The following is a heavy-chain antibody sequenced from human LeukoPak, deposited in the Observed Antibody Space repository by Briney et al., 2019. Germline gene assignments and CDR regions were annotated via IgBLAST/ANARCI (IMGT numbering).Heavy chain of an antibody. J-gene: IGHJ5*02. CDR1: GFTFNTFN. Sequence: GGSLRLSCAASGFTFNTFNMNWVRQAPGKGLEWVSSITSGGDYIYYADSVKGRFTTSRDNAKNSLSLQLNSLRVEDTAVYYCAGRVWRPYSYGYLVKSWFDPWGQGTLVTVPS. CDR2: ITSGGDYI. D-gene: IGHD5-18*01. CDR3: AGRVWRPYSYGYLVKSWFDP. V-gene: IGHV3-21*01.